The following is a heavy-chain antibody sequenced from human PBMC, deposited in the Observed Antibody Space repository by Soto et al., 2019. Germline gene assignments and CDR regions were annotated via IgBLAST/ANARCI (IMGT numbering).Heavy chain of an antibody. D-gene: IGHD2-15*01. CDR3: ASYGTCSGGSCDLDY. Sequence: GESLKISCKGSGYSFTSHWIGWVRQTPGRGLEWMGIIYPGDSDTRYSPSFQGQVTISADKSISTAYLQWSSLKASDTAMYYCASYGTCSGGSCDLDYWGQGTLVTVSS. V-gene: IGHV5-51*01. J-gene: IGHJ4*02. CDR1: GYSFTSHW. CDR2: IYPGDSDT.